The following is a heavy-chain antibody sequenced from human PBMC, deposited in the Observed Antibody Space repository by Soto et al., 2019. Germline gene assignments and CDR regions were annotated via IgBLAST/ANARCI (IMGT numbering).Heavy chain of an antibody. D-gene: IGHD3-16*02. J-gene: IGHJ4*02. V-gene: IGHV5-51*01. CDR2: IYPGDSDT. CDR1: GYSFTSYW. CDR3: ARGEITYYDYIWGSYRQPYFDF. Sequence: GESLKISCKGSGYSFTSYWIGWVRQMPGKGLEWMGIIYPGDSDTRYSPSFQGQVTISADKSISTAYLQWSSLKASDTAMYYCARGEITYYDYIWGSYRQPYFDFWGQGTLVTVSS.